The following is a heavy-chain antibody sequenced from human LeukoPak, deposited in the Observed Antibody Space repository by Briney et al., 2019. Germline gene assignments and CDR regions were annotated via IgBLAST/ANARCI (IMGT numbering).Heavy chain of an antibody. Sequence: SVKVSCKASGGTFSNYAISWVRQAPGQGLEWMGGIIPILGIANYAQKFQGRVTITADKSTSTAYMELSSLRSEDTALYYCARDGGSDILTGSHYFDYWGQGALVTVSS. V-gene: IGHV1-69*04. D-gene: IGHD3-9*01. CDR1: GGTFSNYA. CDR3: ARDGGSDILTGSHYFDY. CDR2: IIPILGIA. J-gene: IGHJ4*02.